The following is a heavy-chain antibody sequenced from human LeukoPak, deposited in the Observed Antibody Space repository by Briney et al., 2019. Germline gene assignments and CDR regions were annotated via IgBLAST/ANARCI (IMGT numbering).Heavy chain of an antibody. V-gene: IGHV4-61*01. CDR2: VSYSGST. CDR1: DDSISGTIYY. Sequence: SETLSLTCAVSDDSISGTIYYWSWIRQPPGKGLEWIGYVSYSGSTDYNPSLKSRVTISLDASNNQFSLKLTSVTAADTAVYYCARGSQTPDAGYWGPGTLVAGSP. CDR3: ARGSQTPDAGY. D-gene: IGHD3-10*01. J-gene: IGHJ4*02.